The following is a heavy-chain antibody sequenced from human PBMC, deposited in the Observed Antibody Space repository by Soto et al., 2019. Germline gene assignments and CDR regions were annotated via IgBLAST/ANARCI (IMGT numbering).Heavy chain of an antibody. CDR3: ARSKSYSSSYYYYYYMDV. D-gene: IGHD6-13*01. CDR2: IYYSGST. Sequence: PSETLSLTCAVYGGSFSGYYWSWIRQPPGKGLEWIGDIYYSGSTNYNPSLKSRVTISVDTSKNQFSLKLSSVTAADTAVYYCARSKSYSSSYYYYYYMDVCGKGTTVTVSS. V-gene: IGHV4-34*01. J-gene: IGHJ6*03. CDR1: GGSFSGYY.